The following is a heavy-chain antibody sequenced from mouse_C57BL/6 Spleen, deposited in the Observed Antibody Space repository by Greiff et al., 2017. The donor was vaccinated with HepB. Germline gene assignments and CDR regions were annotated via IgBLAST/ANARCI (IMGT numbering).Heavy chain of an antibody. V-gene: IGHV1-53*01. J-gene: IGHJ1*03. CDR2: INPGNGGT. CDR1: GYTFTSYW. CDR3: GSNCGSSYGDFGV. D-gene: IGHD1-1*01. Sequence: QVQLQQSGPELVKPGASVKLSCKASGYTFTSYWMHWVKQRPGQGLEWIGNINPGNGGTNYNEKFKSKATLTVDKSSSTAYMQLSSLTSADSAVYYCGSNCGSSYGDFGVWGTGTTVTVAS.